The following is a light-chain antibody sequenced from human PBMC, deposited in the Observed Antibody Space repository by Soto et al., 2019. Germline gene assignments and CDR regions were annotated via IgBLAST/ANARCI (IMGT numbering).Light chain of an antibody. V-gene: IGLV2-14*03. CDR3: NSYTGSATPYV. Sequence: QSVLTQPASESGSPGQSITISCTGTSSDVGGYNYVSWYQHHPDKAPKLVIYDVTNRPSGVSNRFSGSKAGNTASLTISGLQAEDEADYYCNSYTGSATPYVFGTGTKLTVL. CDR2: DVT. CDR1: SSDVGGYNY. J-gene: IGLJ1*01.